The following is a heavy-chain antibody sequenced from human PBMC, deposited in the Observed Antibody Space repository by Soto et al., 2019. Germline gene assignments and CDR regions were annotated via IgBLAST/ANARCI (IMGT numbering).Heavy chain of an antibody. V-gene: IGHV3-48*01. CDR3: ARAALYNWNDVSWFDP. Sequence: QPGGSLRLSCAASGFTFSSYSMNWVRQAPGKGLEWVSYISSSSSTIYYADSVKGRFTISRDNAKNSLYLQMNSLRAEDTAVYYCARAALYNWNDVSWFDPWGQGTLVTVSS. CDR1: GFTFSSYS. J-gene: IGHJ5*02. D-gene: IGHD1-1*01. CDR2: ISSSSSTI.